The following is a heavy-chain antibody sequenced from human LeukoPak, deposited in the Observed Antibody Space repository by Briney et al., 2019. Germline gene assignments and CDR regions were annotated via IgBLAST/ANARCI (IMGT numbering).Heavy chain of an antibody. Sequence: ASVKVSCKASGYTFTGYYMHWVRQAPGQGLEWMGWINPNSGGTNYAQKFQGRVTMTRDTSISTAYMELSRLRSDDTAVYYCARAKGGDFWNDYWGQGTLVTVSS. CDR2: INPNSGGT. CDR1: GYTFTGYY. J-gene: IGHJ4*02. V-gene: IGHV1-2*02. CDR3: ARAKGGDFWNDY. D-gene: IGHD3/OR15-3a*01.